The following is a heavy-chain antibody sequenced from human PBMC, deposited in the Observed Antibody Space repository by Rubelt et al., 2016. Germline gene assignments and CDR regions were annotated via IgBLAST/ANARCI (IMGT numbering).Heavy chain of an antibody. J-gene: IGHJ4*02. Sequence: VSRINSDGSSTSYADSVKGRFTISRDNSKNTLYLQMNSLRAEDTAVYYCAKDRGSGSYAGEYYFDYWGQGTLVTVSS. D-gene: IGHD1-26*01. CDR3: AKDRGSGSYAGEYYFDY. V-gene: IGHV3-74*01. CDR2: INSDGSST.